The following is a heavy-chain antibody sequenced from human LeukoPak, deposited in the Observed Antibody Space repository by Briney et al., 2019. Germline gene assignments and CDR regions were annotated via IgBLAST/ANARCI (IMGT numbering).Heavy chain of an antibody. CDR3: ARDLRYCSGGSCYSALDY. CDR1: GFTFSSYA. Sequence: GGSLRLSCAAYGFTFSSYAMHWVRQAPGKGLEWVAVISYDGSNKYYADSVKGRLTISRDNSKNTLYLQMNSLRAEDTAVYYCARDLRYCSGGSCYSALDYWGQGTLVTVSS. CDR2: ISYDGSNK. J-gene: IGHJ4*02. D-gene: IGHD2-15*01. V-gene: IGHV3-30-3*01.